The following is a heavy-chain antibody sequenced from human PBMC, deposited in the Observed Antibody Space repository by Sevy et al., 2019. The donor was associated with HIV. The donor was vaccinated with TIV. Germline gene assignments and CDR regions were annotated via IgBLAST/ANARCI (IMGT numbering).Heavy chain of an antibody. CDR3: ATVGLRYFSRSDFYQWDWFDP. V-gene: IGHV1-24*01. CDR2: FDPRYGET. CDR1: GYTLTKLS. Sequence: ASVKVSCKVSGYTLTKLSIHWVRQAAGKGLEWMGEFDPRYGETIYAQRFQGRLTMTEDTSPETAFMELSSLTSDDTAIYYCATVGLRYFSRSDFYQWDWFDPWGQGTLVSVSS. D-gene: IGHD2-2*01. J-gene: IGHJ5*02.